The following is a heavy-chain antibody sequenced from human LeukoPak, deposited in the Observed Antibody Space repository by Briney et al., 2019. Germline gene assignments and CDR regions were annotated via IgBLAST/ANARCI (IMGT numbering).Heavy chain of an antibody. CDR1: GGSISNSSYS. Sequence: PSETLSLTCTVSGGSISNSSYSWGWIRQPPGKGLEWIGSIYYSGTTYYNPSLKSRVTISVDTSKIQFSLKLSSVAATDTAVYFCARLRFDFWSGYTHPYFDYWGQGTLVTVSS. V-gene: IGHV4-39*01. D-gene: IGHD3-3*01. J-gene: IGHJ4*02. CDR3: ARLRFDFWSGYTHPYFDY. CDR2: IYYSGTT.